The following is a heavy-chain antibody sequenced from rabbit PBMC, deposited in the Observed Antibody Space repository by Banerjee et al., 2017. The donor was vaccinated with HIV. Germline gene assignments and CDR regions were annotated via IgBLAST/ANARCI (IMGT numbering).Heavy chain of an antibody. D-gene: IGHD4-1*01. J-gene: IGHJ4*01. Sequence: QEQLVESGGGLVQPGGSLKLSCKASGFSLSSYAMSWVRQAPGKGLEWIGYIDPVFGSTFYADWVNGRFTISSHNAQNTLYLQLNSLTAADTATYFCVRVVAGVYFNLWGPGTLVTVS. CDR2: IDPVFGST. V-gene: IGHV1S47*01. CDR3: VRVVAGVYFNL. CDR1: GFSLSSYA.